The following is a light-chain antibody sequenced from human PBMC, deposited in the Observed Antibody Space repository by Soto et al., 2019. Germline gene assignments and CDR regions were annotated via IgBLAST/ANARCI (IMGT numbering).Light chain of an antibody. V-gene: IGLV2-14*01. CDR2: DVS. CDR1: ISDVGGYDY. CDR3: SSYTSSNTYV. Sequence: QSALTQPASVSGSPGQSITISCTGTISDVGGYDYVSWYQQHPGKAPKLMIFDVSNRPSGVSNRFSGSKSGNTASLTISGLQADDEADYYCSSYTSSNTYVFGAGTKLTVL. J-gene: IGLJ1*01.